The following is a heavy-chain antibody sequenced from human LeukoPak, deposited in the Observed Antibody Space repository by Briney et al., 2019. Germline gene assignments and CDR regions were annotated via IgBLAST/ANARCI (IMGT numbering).Heavy chain of an antibody. Sequence: GASVRVSCKASGYTFTDYYIHWVRQAPGQGLEWMGWINPNSGGTNYAQKFQGRVTMTRDTSISTAYMELSRLRSDDTAVYYCAKLNDHSSGYHPLDYWGQGTLVTVSS. J-gene: IGHJ4*02. CDR3: AKLNDHSSGYHPLDY. CDR1: GYTFTDYY. V-gene: IGHV1-2*02. CDR2: INPNSGGT. D-gene: IGHD3-22*01.